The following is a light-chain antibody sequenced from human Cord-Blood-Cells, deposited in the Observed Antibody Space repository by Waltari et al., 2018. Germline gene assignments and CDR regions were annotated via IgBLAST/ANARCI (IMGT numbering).Light chain of an antibody. V-gene: IGLV2-14*01. CDR3: SSYTSSSVV. J-gene: IGLJ2*01. CDR2: DVN. CDR1: SSDVGGYNS. Sequence: QSALTQPASVSGSPGPSIPISCTGPSSDVGGYNSFSWYQQHPGKAPKLMIYDVNNRPSGVSNRFSGSKSGNTASLTISGLQAEDEADYYCSSYTSSSVVFGGGTKLTVL.